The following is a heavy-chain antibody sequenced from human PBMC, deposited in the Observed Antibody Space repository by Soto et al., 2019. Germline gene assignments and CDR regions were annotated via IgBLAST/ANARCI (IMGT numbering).Heavy chain of an antibody. CDR2: INHSGST. D-gene: IGHD3-3*01. Sequence: SETLSLTCAVYGGSFSGYYWSWIRQPPGKGLEWIGEINHSGSTNYNPSLKSRVTISVDTSKNQFSLKLSSVTAADTAVYYCARVGQFLEWLAHYYYYGMDVWGQGTTVTVSS. CDR1: GGSFSGYY. J-gene: IGHJ6*02. CDR3: ARVGQFLEWLAHYYYYGMDV. V-gene: IGHV4-34*01.